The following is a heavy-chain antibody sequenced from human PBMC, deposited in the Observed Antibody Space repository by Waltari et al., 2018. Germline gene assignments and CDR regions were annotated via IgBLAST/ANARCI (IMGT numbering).Heavy chain of an antibody. D-gene: IGHD6-6*01. CDR3: ARIGYTAARPLYYYYMDV. V-gene: IGHV1-2*02. Sequence: QVQLVQSGAEVKKPGASVKVSCKASGYTFTGYYMHWVRQAPGQGLEWMGWINPNSGGTNYAQKFQGRVTMTRDTSISTAYMELSRLRSDDTAVYYCARIGYTAARPLYYYYMDVWGKGTTVTVSS. CDR1: GYTFTGYY. CDR2: INPNSGGT. J-gene: IGHJ6*03.